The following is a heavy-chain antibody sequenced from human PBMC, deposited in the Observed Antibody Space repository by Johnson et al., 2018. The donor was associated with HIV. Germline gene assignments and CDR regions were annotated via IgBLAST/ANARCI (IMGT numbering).Heavy chain of an antibody. J-gene: IGHJ3*02. D-gene: IGHD5-24*01. V-gene: IGHV3-64*01. Sequence: VQLVESGGGVVQPGRSLRLSCAASGFSFSSYGVHWVRQAPGKGLEYVSSISSNGGSTYYANSVKGRFTISRDNSKNTLYLQMGSLRAEDMAVYYCARVGDGNNKNAFDIWGQGTVVTVSS. CDR2: ISSNGGST. CDR1: GFSFSSYG. CDR3: ARVGDGNNKNAFDI.